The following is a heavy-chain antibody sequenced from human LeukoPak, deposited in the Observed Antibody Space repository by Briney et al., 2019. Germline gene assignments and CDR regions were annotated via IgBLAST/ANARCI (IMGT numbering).Heavy chain of an antibody. CDR1: GYSFTSYW. J-gene: IGHJ3*02. CDR3: ARRYYDFWSGYYTGHDAFDI. Sequence: GESLKISCKGSGYSFTSYWIGWVRQMPGKGLEWMGIIYPGDSDTRYGPSFQGQVTISADKSIRTAYLQWSSLKASDTAMYYCARRYYDFWSGYYTGHDAFDIWGQGTMVTVSS. D-gene: IGHD3-3*01. CDR2: IYPGDSDT. V-gene: IGHV5-51*01.